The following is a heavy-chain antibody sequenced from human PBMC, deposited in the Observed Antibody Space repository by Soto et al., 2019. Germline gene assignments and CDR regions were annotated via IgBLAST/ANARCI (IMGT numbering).Heavy chain of an antibody. CDR1: GYTFTSYA. CDR2: INAGNGNT. CDR3: ARVPPGHGFCCGGGPPDVFAP. J-gene: IGHJ5*02. Sequence: ASVKVSCKASGYTFTSYAMHWVRQAPGQRLEWMGWINAGNGNTKYSQKFQGRVTITRDTSASTAYMELSSLRSEDTAVYYCARVPPGHGFCCGGGPPDVFAPRARGTLDTVSA. V-gene: IGHV1-3*01. D-gene: IGHD2-21*01.